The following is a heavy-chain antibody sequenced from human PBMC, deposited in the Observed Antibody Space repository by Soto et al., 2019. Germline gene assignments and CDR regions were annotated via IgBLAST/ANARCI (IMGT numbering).Heavy chain of an antibody. D-gene: IGHD6-6*01. CDR3: AKGGPYSSSSYDY. J-gene: IGHJ4*02. CDR2: ISASAAST. V-gene: IGHV3-23*01. Sequence: RRSLTLACAASGFTFSSYAMSCVRQAPGKGLEWVSAISASAASTYYADSVKGRFTISRDNSKNTPFLQVNSLRAEDTALYYCAKGGPYSSSSYDYWGQGTLVTVSS. CDR1: GFTFSSYA.